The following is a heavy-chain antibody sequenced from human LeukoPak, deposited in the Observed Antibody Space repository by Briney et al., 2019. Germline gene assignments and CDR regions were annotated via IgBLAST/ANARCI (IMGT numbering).Heavy chain of an antibody. CDR1: GYTFTGYY. CDR2: INPNSGGT. D-gene: IGHD3-22*01. Sequence: GASVKVSCKASGYTFTGYYMHWVRQAPGQGLEWMGRINPNSGGTNYAQKFQGRVTMTRDTSISTAYMELSRLRSDDTAVYYSARDWEYYYDSSGYYGFDYWGQGTLVTVSS. V-gene: IGHV1-2*06. J-gene: IGHJ4*02. CDR3: ARDWEYYYDSSGYYGFDY.